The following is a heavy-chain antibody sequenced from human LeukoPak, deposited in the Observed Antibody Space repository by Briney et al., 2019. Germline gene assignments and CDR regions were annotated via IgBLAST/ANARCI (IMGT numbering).Heavy chain of an antibody. CDR1: GFTFSSYS. CDR2: ISSSSSYI. CDR3: ARAHLLYYFDY. Sequence: GGSLRLPCAASGFTFSSYSMNWVRQAPGKGLEWVSSISSSSSYIYYADSVRGRFTISRDNAKNSLYLQMNSLRAEDTAVYYCARAHLLYYFDYWGQGTLVTVSS. J-gene: IGHJ4*02. V-gene: IGHV3-21*01.